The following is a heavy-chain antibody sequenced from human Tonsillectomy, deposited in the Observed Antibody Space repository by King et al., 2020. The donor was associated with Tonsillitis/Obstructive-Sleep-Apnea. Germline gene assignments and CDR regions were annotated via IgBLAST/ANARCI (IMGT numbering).Heavy chain of an antibody. CDR1: GFTFSDYY. CDR2: ISSSSSYT. Sequence: VQLVESGGGLVKPGGSLRLSCAASGFTFSDYYMSWIRQAPGKGLERVSYISSSSSYTNYADSVKGRFTISRDNAKNSLYLQMNSLRAEDTAVYYCARRYCSSTSCYSGWFDPWGQGTLVTVSS. D-gene: IGHD2-2*01. V-gene: IGHV3-11*05. J-gene: IGHJ5*02. CDR3: ARRYCSSTSCYSGWFDP.